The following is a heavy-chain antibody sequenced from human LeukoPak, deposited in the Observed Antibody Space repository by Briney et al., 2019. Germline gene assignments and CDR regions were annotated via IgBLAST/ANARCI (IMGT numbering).Heavy chain of an antibody. CDR3: ARGPRDPTEFCSRGTCAPTYEV. J-gene: IGHJ4*02. CDR2: ISSSGRKI. D-gene: IGHD2-15*01. CDR1: GFTFSDYE. Sequence: GGSLRLSCAVSGFTFSDYEMNWVRQAPGKGLEWLSYISSSGRKIYYADSVKGRFTISRDNAKNSLYLQMNSLRADDTAVYYCARGPRDPTEFCSRGTCAPTYEVWGQGALVTVSS. V-gene: IGHV3-48*03.